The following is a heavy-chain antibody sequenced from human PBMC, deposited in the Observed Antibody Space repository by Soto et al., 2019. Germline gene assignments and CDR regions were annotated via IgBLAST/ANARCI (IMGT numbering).Heavy chain of an antibody. CDR2: INHSGST. Sequence: QVQLQQWGAGLLKPSETLSLTCAVYGGSFSGYYWTWIRQPPGTGLEWNGEINHSGSTNYNPSLKSRVTISVDTSKNQFSLKLTSVTAADTAVYYCARDKITGLLDYWGQGTLVTVSS. CDR1: GGSFSGYY. J-gene: IGHJ4*02. D-gene: IGHD2-8*02. V-gene: IGHV4-34*01. CDR3: ARDKITGLLDY.